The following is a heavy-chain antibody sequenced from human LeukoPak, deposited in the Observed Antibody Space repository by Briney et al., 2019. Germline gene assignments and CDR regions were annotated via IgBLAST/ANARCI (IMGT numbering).Heavy chain of an antibody. CDR3: ARGEYQLDY. V-gene: IGHV4-59*01. CDR1: GGSISSYY. CDR2: IYYSGST. D-gene: IGHD2-2*01. J-gene: IGHJ4*02. Sequence: SETLSLTCTVSGGSISSYYWSWTRQPPGKGLEWIGYIYYSGSTNYNPSLKSRVTMSVDTSKNQFSLKLSSVTAADTAVYYCARGEYQLDYWGQGTLVTVSS.